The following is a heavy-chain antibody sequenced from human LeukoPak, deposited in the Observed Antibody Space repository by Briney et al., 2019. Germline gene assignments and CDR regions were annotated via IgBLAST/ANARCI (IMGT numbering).Heavy chain of an antibody. V-gene: IGHV1-8*01. CDR3: ARGHGPGGSRWRNLDY. CDR2: MNPNSGDT. CDR1: AYTFTSYD. D-gene: IGHD6-13*01. Sequence: ASVKVSCKASAYTFTSYDINWVRQATGQGLEWMGWMNPNSGDTAYAQKFQGRVTMTRDTSISTAYMELSSLRSEDTAVYYCARGHGPGGSRWRNLDYWGQGTLVTVSS. J-gene: IGHJ4*02.